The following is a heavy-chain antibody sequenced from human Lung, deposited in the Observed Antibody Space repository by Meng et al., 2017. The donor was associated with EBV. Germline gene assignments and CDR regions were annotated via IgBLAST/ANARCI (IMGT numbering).Heavy chain of an antibody. D-gene: IGHD2-2*01. CDR3: ARDVVVPAALTVRIDY. Sequence: QFQLVQSGAEVKKPGASGKVSCKASGYTFKSYAIHWVRQAPGQRLEWMGWINGGNGKTKYSQKFQGRVTITRDTSASTAYMELSSLRSEDTAVYYCARDVVVPAALTVRIDYWGQVTLVTVST. V-gene: IGHV1-3*01. J-gene: IGHJ4*02. CDR2: INGGNGKT. CDR1: GYTFKSYA.